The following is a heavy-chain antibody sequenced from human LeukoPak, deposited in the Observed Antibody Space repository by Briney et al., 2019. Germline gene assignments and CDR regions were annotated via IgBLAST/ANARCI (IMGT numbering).Heavy chain of an antibody. CDR2: ISYDGSNK. CDR3: ARNNWFDP. J-gene: IGHJ5*02. V-gene: IGHV3-30-3*01. CDR1: GFTFSSYA. Sequence: GRSLRLSCEASGFTFSSYAMHWVRQAPGKGLEWVAVISYDGSNKYYADSVKGRFTISRDNSKNTLYLQMNSLRAEDTAVYYCARNNWFDPWGQGTLVTVSS.